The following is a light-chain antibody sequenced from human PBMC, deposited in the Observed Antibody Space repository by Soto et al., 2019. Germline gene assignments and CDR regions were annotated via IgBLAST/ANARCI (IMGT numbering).Light chain of an antibody. CDR2: DNN. CDR1: SSNVGSNL. CDR3: GAWDDSLRVVV. V-gene: IGLV1-51*01. J-gene: IGLJ2*01. Sequence: QSVLTQPPSVSAAPGQKVTISCSGSSSNVGSNLVSWYQQLPGTVPKLLIYDNNKRPSGIPDRFSGSMSGTSATLGITGLQTGDEADYYCGAWDDSLRVVVFGGGTKLTVL.